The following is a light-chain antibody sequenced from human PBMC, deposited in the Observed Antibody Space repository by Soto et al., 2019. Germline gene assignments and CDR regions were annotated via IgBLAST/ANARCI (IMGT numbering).Light chain of an antibody. J-gene: IGLJ1*01. CDR2: DDD. V-gene: IGLV1-51*01. CDR3: GSWDSSLRAYV. Sequence: QSVMTQPPSVSAAPGQRVTISCSGRSSNIGGNSVSWYQQLPGTAPKLLLYDDDKRPSGIPDRFSGSKSGTSATLGITGFQTGDEADHYCGSWDSSLRAYVFGPGTKVTVL. CDR1: SSNIGGNS.